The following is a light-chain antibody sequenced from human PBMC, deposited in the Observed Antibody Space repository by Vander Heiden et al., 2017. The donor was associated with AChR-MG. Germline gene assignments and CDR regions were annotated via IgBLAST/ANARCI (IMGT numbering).Light chain of an antibody. CDR3: QVWDSSSDHVV. CDR1: NIGSKS. V-gene: IGLV3-21*02. CDR2: DDS. Sequence: SYVLTQPPSVPVAPGQTARITWGGNNIGSKSGHWYQQKPGQDPVLVVYDDSDRPSGIPERFAGSNSGNTATLTISRVEAGDEADYYWQVWDSSSDHVVFGGGTKLTVL. J-gene: IGLJ2*01.